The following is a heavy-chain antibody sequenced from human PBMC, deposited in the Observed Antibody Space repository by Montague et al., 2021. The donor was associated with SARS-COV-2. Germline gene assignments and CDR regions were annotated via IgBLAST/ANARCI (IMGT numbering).Heavy chain of an antibody. CDR2: IDWDDDK. J-gene: IGHJ4*02. Sequence: PALVKPTQTLTLTCTFSGFSLSTSGMCVSWIRQPPGKALEWLARIDWDDDKHYSTSLKTRLTISKDTSRNQVVLTMTNMDPVDTATYYCARSSVVRRVSLDYWGQGTLVTVSS. CDR3: ARSSVVRRVSLDY. V-gene: IGHV2-70*11. CDR1: GFSLSTSGMC. D-gene: IGHD3-10*01.